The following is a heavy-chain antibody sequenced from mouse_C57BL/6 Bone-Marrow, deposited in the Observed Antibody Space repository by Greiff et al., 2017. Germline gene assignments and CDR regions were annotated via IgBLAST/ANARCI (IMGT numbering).Heavy chain of an antibody. V-gene: IGHV14-4*01. J-gene: IGHJ2*01. CDR3: TFTTVVATDY. CDR2: IDPENGDT. D-gene: IGHD1-1*01. Sequence: EVQLQQSGAELVRPGASVKLSCTASGFNIKDDYMHWVKQRPEQGLEWIGWIDPENGDTEYASKFQGKATITADTSSNTAYLQLSSLTSEDTAVYYCTFTTVVATDYWGQGTTLTVSS. CDR1: GFNIKDDY.